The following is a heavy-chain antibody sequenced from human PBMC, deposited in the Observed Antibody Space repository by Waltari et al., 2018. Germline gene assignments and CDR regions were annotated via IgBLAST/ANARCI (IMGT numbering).Heavy chain of an antibody. CDR2: IYYSVST. CDR1: GGSISSGGHY. Sequence: QVQLQESGPGLVKPSETLSLTCTVSGGSISSGGHYWSWIRQHPGKGLEWIGYIYYSVSTYYNPSLQSLVTISVDTSQNQFSLKLTSVTAADTAVYYCARDRGGYGEVDIWGQGTMVTVSS. V-gene: IGHV4-31*01. J-gene: IGHJ3*02. D-gene: IGHD5-12*01. CDR3: ARDRGGYGEVDI.